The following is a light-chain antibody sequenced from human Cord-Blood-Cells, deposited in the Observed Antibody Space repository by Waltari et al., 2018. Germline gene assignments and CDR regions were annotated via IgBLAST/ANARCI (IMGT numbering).Light chain of an antibody. CDR1: QSTSSW. CDR2: DAS. V-gene: IGKV1-5*01. CDR3: QQYNSYST. Sequence: IQMTQSPSTLSASVGDRVTITCRASQSTSSWLAWYQQKPGKAPKLLIYDASSLESGVPSRFSGSGSGTEFTLTISSLQPDDFATYYCQQYNSYSTFGQGTKVEIK. J-gene: IGKJ1*01.